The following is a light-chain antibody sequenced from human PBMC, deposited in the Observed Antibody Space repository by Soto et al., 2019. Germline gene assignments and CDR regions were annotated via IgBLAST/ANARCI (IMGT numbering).Light chain of an antibody. CDR1: QSVSSRH. CDR2: DAS. Sequence: EIVLTQSPGTLSLSPGERATLSCRASQSVSSRHLAWYQQKPGQAPRLLICDASSRATGIPDRFSGSGSGTDFTLSISRLEPEDFAVYYCQQYGSSPFTFGRGTKLEIK. J-gene: IGKJ2*01. CDR3: QQYGSSPFT. V-gene: IGKV3-20*01.